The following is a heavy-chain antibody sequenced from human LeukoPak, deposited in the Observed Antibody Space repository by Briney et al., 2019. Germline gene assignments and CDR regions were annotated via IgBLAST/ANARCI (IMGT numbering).Heavy chain of an antibody. J-gene: IGHJ4*02. CDR1: RFTFSSYW. V-gene: IGHV3-7*03. CDR3: ARDVRFYDSSGYDY. Sequence: GGSLRLSCAASRFTFSSYWMSWVRQAPGKGLEWVANIKQDGSEKYYVDSVKGRFTISRDNAKNSLYLQMNSLRAEDTAVYYCARDVRFYDSSGYDYWGQGTLVTVSS. CDR2: IKQDGSEK. D-gene: IGHD3-22*01.